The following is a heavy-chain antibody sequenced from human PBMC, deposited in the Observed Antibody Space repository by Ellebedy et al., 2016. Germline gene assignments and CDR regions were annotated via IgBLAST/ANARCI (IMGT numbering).Heavy chain of an antibody. D-gene: IGHD1-26*01. CDR1: GYTFTAYY. Sequence: ASVKVSCXASGYTFTAYYMHWVRQAPGQGLEWMGWMDPNSGGTNFAPKFQGRVTMTRDKSISTAYMELSRLRSDDTAMYYCATLSGSGHPHYFYYGLDVWGQGTTVTVSS. CDR3: ATLSGSGHPHYFYYGLDV. CDR2: MDPNSGGT. J-gene: IGHJ6*02. V-gene: IGHV1-2*02.